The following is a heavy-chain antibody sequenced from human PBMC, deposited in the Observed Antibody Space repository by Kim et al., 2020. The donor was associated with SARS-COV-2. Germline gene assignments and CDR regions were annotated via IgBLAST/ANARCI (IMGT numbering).Heavy chain of an antibody. Sequence: GGSLRLSCAASGFTFSSYEMNWVRQAPGKGLEWVSYISSSGSTIYYADSVKGRFTISRDNAKNSLYLQMNSLRAEDTAVYYCARDIVVVVAATPFHYGMDVWGQGTTVTVSS. V-gene: IGHV3-48*03. J-gene: IGHJ6*02. CDR1: GFTFSSYE. D-gene: IGHD2-15*01. CDR3: ARDIVVVVAATPFHYGMDV. CDR2: ISSSGSTI.